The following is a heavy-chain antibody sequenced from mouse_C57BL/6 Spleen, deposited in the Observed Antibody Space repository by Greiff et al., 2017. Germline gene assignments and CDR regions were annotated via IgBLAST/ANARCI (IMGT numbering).Heavy chain of an antibody. CDR2: MDPNSGGT. CDR3: ARYGDDGYPWYFDV. CDR1: GYTFTSYW. Sequence: QVKLQQPGAELVKPGASVKLSCKAPGYTFTSYWMHWVKQRPGRGLEWSGRMDPNSGGTKYNERFKSKATLTVDKPSSKTYMQLSSLTSEDSAVYDCARYGDDGYPWYFDVWGTGTTVTVSS. J-gene: IGHJ1*03. V-gene: IGHV1-72*01. D-gene: IGHD2-3*01.